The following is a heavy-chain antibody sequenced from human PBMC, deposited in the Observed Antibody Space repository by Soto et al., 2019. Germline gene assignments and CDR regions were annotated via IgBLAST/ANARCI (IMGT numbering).Heavy chain of an antibody. CDR2: IIPIFGTA. D-gene: IGHD3-10*01. CDR1: GGTFSSYA. V-gene: IGHV1-69*12. J-gene: IGHJ3*02. Sequence: QVQLVQSGAEVKKPGSSVKVSCKASGGTFSSYAISWVRQAPGQGLEWMGGIIPIFGTANYAQKFQGRVTIXXDXSXXTAYMELSSLRSEDTAVYYCASDPSLFGASDAFDIWGQGTMVTVSS. CDR3: ASDPSLFGASDAFDI.